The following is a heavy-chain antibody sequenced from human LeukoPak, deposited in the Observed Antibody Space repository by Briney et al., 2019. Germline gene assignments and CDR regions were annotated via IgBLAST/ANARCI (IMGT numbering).Heavy chain of an antibody. CDR1: GFTFSSYG. J-gene: IGHJ4*02. CDR3: ARNLGGKSY. D-gene: IGHD1-26*01. V-gene: IGHV3-53*01. CDR2: IYTGGST. Sequence: GGSLRLSCAASGFTFSSYGMHWVRQAPGRGLEWVSIIYTGGSTSYADSVKGRFTISRDNSKNTLYLQMNSLRVEDTAVYYCARNLGGKSYWGQGILVTVSS.